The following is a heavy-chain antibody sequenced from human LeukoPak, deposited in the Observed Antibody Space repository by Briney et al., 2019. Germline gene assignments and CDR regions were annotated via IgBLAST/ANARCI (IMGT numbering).Heavy chain of an antibody. CDR2: ISSGSYYM. CDR3: ARRSAAKDAFDI. Sequence: GGSLRLSCAASGFSFSNYSMNWVRQAPGKGLEWVSSISSGSYYMSYADSVKGRFTISRDNAKNTLYLQMNSLRAEDTAVYYCARRSAAKDAFDIWGQGTMVTVSS. CDR1: GFSFSNYS. D-gene: IGHD6-25*01. J-gene: IGHJ3*02. V-gene: IGHV3-21*01.